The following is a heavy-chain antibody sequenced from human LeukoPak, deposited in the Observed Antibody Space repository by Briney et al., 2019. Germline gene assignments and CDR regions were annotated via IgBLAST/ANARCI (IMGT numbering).Heavy chain of an antibody. Sequence: GGSLRLSCAASGFTFSSYWMTWVRQAPGKGLEWVAKIKQDGSEKYYVDSVKGRFTVSRDNAKNTLYLQMNSLRAEDTAVYYCAADIQLWSTAVDYWGQGTLVTVSS. CDR1: GFTFSSYW. V-gene: IGHV3-7*02. CDR2: IKQDGSEK. J-gene: IGHJ4*02. CDR3: AADIQLWSTAVDY. D-gene: IGHD5-18*01.